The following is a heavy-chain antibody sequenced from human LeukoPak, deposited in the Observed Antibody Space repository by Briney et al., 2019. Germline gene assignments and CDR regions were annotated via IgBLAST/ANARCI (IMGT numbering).Heavy chain of an antibody. Sequence: GGSLRLSCAASGFTFTTYWMGWVRQAPGKGLEWVANIKQDGSEQYYVDSVKGRFTISRDNAKNSLSLQMNSLRAEDTAVYYCAGPLLYYYGSETYFWFDPWGQGTLVTVSS. CDR2: IKQDGSEQ. J-gene: IGHJ5*02. CDR3: AGPLLYYYGSETYFWFDP. D-gene: IGHD3-10*01. CDR1: GFTFTTYW. V-gene: IGHV3-7*01.